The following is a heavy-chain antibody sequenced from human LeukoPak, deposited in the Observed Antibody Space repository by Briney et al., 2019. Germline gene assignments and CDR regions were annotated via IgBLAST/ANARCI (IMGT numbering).Heavy chain of an antibody. CDR2: LSASGSPT. Sequence: GVSLRLSCAASGFTFSSFAMTWVGQAPGKRREWVSLLSASGSPTYYAASVKARFTISRDNSNNTLYLQMNSLRADDTAVYYCAKGRGSWPCYFDYWGQGTLVTVS. V-gene: IGHV3-23*01. D-gene: IGHD6-13*01. CDR3: AKGRGSWPCYFDY. J-gene: IGHJ4*02. CDR1: GFTFSSFA.